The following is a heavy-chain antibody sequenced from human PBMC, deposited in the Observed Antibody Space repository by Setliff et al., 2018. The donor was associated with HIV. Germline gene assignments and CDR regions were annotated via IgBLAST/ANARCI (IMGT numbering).Heavy chain of an antibody. J-gene: IGHJ5*02. D-gene: IGHD1-26*01. V-gene: IGHV4-39*01. CDR1: GGSISSYDYN. Sequence: SETLSLTCTVSGGSISSYDYNWGWIRQPPGKGLEWIANIYYTGRTYYNPSLKSRVTISVDTSKNQFSLKVTSLTAADTAEYYCARYRRGAEWFDPWGQGTLVTVSS. CDR2: IYYTGRT. CDR3: ARYRRGAEWFDP.